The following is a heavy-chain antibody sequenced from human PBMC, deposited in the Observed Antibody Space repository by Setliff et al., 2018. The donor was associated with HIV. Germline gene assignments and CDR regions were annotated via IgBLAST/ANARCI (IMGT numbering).Heavy chain of an antibody. CDR3: ARGWDYGVRKPED. V-gene: IGHV1-18*01. J-gene: IGHJ4*02. CDR1: GFAFTNYG. CDR2: ISAYSGET. Sequence: ASVKVSCKTSGFAFTNYGFTWVRQAPGQGLEWMGRISAYSGETFSTLKFRDRVTLTTDTSTNTAHMELRSLTYGDTAVYFCARGWDYGVRKPEDWGQGTLVTVSS. D-gene: IGHD3-10*01.